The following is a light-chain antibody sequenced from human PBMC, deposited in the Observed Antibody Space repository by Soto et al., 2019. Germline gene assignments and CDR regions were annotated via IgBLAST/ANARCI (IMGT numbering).Light chain of an antibody. CDR3: QPYDSFPRT. Sequence: DIQMTQSPSTLCTSVGDRVAITCRASQDISKWLAWYQQKPGKPPKLLIYDASGLDSGVTSRFSGSGYGTEFTLTISGLQPEDFATFYCQPYDSFPRTFGPGTEVDI. V-gene: IGKV1-5*01. CDR1: QDISKW. J-gene: IGKJ1*01. CDR2: DAS.